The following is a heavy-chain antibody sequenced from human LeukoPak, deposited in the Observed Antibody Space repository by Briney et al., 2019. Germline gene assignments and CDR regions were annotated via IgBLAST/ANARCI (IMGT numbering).Heavy chain of an antibody. J-gene: IGHJ4*02. CDR3: ARDRVQDSL. CDR2: IYSGGST. V-gene: IGHV3-66*01. D-gene: IGHD2-15*01. Sequence: ETLSLTCTVSGGSISSSSYYWGWIRQPPGKGLEWVSVIYSGGSTYYADSVKGRFTISRDNSKNTLYLQMNSLRAEDTAVYYCARDRVQDSLWGQGTLVTVSS. CDR1: GGSISSSSYY.